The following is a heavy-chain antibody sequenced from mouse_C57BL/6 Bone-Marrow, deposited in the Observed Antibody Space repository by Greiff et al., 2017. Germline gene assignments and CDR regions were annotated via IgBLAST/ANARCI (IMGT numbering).Heavy chain of an antibody. CDR2: IDRSDSYT. CDR3: AKWWYGSSYDEFDY. V-gene: IGHV1-59*01. Sequence: QVQLQQPGAELVRPGTSVKLSCKASGYTFTSYWMHWVKQRPGQGLEWIGVIDRSDSYTNYNQKFKGKATLTVDTSSSTDYMQLSSLTSESSAVYYCAKWWYGSSYDEFDYWGQGTALTVSS. J-gene: IGHJ2*01. CDR1: GYTFTSYW. D-gene: IGHD1-1*01.